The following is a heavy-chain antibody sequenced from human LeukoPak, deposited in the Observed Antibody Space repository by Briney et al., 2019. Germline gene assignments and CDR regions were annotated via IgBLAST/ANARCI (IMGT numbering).Heavy chain of an antibody. CDR3: ARDAKYYYGSRTYFFFEY. CDR2: IYTSGTT. CDR1: GGSFSTYY. J-gene: IGHJ4*02. D-gene: IGHD3-10*01. V-gene: IGHV4-4*07. Sequence: PSETLSLTCTVSGGSFSTYYWSWIRQPAGKGLEWIGHIYTSGTTNYNPSLKSRVTMSIDTSKNQFSLKLSSVTAADTAVYYCARDAKYYYGSRTYFFFEYWGQGTLLTVSS.